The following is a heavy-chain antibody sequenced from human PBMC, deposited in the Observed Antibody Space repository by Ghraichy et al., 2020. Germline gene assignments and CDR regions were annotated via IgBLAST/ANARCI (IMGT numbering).Heavy chain of an antibody. J-gene: IGHJ4*02. Sequence: SETLSLTCTVSGASMSRANYFWGWFRQPPGEKLEWIGSIRHSGDTYYKSSLKSRVSISVDMSKYQFSLRLTSVTAADTAVYYCASQDVYGDFFPFDYWGQGTLVTVSS. CDR3: ASQDVYGDFFPFDY. D-gene: IGHD4-17*01. CDR1: GASMSRANYF. V-gene: IGHV4-39*01. CDR2: IRHSGDT.